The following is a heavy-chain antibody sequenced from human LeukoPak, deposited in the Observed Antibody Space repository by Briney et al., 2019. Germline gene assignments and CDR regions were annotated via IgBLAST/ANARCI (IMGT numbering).Heavy chain of an antibody. CDR1: GYSFNTYW. Sequence: GESLKISCRGSGYSFNTYWIGWVRQMPGKGLERMGIIYPGDSDTRYSPSFQGQVTMSADKSINTAYLQWSSLKASDTAMYYCARRQGCSSTSCPPDYWGQGTLVTVSS. D-gene: IGHD2-2*01. CDR2: IYPGDSDT. V-gene: IGHV5-51*01. J-gene: IGHJ4*02. CDR3: ARRQGCSSTSCPPDY.